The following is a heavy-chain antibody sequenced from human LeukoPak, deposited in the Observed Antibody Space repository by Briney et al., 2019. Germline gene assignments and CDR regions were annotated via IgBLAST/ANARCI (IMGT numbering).Heavy chain of an antibody. CDR3: ATIFSSTSCYLCGTDFDY. D-gene: IGHD2-2*01. Sequence: ASVKVSCKASGYTFTGYYMHWVRQAPGKGLEWMGGFDPEDGETIYAQKFQGRVTMTEDTSTDTAYMELSSLRSEDTAVYYCATIFSSTSCYLCGTDFDYWGQGTLVTVSS. J-gene: IGHJ4*02. CDR2: FDPEDGET. V-gene: IGHV1-24*01. CDR1: GYTFTGYY.